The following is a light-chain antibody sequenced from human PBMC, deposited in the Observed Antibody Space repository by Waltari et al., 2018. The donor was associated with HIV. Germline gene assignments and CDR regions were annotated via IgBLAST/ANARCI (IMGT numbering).Light chain of an antibody. CDR3: QSYDSSLSV. CDR2: GNS. CDR1: SSNIGAGYD. Sequence: QSVLTQPPSVSGAPGQRVTISCTGSSSNIGAGYDVHWYQQLPGTAPKLLIYGNSNRPSGVPYRFSGSKSGTSASLAITGLQAEDEADYYCQSYDSSLSVFGGGTKLTVL. J-gene: IGLJ3*02. V-gene: IGLV1-40*01.